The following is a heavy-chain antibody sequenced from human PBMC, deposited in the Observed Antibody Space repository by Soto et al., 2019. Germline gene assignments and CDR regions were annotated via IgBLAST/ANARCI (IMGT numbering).Heavy chain of an antibody. CDR1: GGSINTYY. D-gene: IGHD2-15*01. Sequence: PSETLSLTCTVSGGSINTYYWSWIRQPPGKGLEWIGYIYYSGNTNYNPSLKSRVTISVDTSKNQFSLNLSSVTAADTAVYYCARHTPAISISDHWGQGTLVTVSS. J-gene: IGHJ4*02. CDR3: ARHTPAISISDH. CDR2: IYYSGNT. V-gene: IGHV4-59*08.